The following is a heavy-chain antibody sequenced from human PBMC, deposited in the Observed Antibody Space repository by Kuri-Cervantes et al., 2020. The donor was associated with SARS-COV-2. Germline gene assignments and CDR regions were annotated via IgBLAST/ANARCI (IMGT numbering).Heavy chain of an antibody. D-gene: IGHD3-10*01. CDR2: ITPIFGTA. Sequence: SVKVSCKASGGTFSNYALSWVRQAPGQGLEWMGGITPIFGTANYAQKFQGRVTITMDESTSTAYMELSSLRYEDTAVYYCARERDYYGSGYIWGQGTTVTVSS. CDR1: GGTFSNYA. J-gene: IGHJ3*02. CDR3: ARERDYYGSGYI. V-gene: IGHV1-69*05.